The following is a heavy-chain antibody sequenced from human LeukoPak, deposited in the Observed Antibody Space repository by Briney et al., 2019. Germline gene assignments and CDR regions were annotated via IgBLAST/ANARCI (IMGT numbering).Heavy chain of an antibody. D-gene: IGHD5-18*01. CDR2: IYHSGST. V-gene: IGHV4-4*02. Sequence: SETLSLTCAVSGGSISSSNWWSWVRQPPGKGLEWIGEIYHSGSTNYNPSLKSQVTISVDTSKNQFSLKLSSVTAADTAVYYCARGTDTAMVVDYWGQGTLVTVSS. CDR3: ARGTDTAMVVDY. J-gene: IGHJ4*02. CDR1: GGSISSSNW.